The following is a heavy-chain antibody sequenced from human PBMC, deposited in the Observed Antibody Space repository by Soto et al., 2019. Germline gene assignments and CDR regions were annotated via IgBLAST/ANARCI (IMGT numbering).Heavy chain of an antibody. Sequence: EVQLVESGGGLVQPGGSLRLSCAASGFTFSSYAMHWVRQAPGKGLEYVSAISSNGGNTYYANSVKGRFTISRDTSKNPLYLQMGSLRAEDMAVYYCAREGGYSSGWYDYWGQGTLVTVSS. CDR1: GFTFSSYA. D-gene: IGHD6-19*01. CDR3: AREGGYSSGWYDY. V-gene: IGHV3-64*01. CDR2: ISSNGGNT. J-gene: IGHJ4*02.